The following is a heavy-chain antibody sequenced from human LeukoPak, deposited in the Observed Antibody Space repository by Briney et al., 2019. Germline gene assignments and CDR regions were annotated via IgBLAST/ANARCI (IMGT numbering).Heavy chain of an antibody. V-gene: IGHV4-59*11. D-gene: IGHD3-16*01. CDR3: ARGGVWYFDL. CDR1: GGSISLHY. CDR2: IHLSGST. J-gene: IGHJ2*01. Sequence: PSETLSLTCTVSGGSISLHYWSWIRQPPGKGLEWIGYIHLSGSTYYDPSLRSRVTISGDTSKNQFSLRLNSVTAADTAVYYWARGGVWYFDLWGRGTLVTVSS.